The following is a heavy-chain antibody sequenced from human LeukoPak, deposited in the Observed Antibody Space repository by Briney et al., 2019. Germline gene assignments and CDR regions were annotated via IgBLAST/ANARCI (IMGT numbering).Heavy chain of an antibody. CDR3: AKDGNAHAYYFYHTDV. CDR1: GFSFSSYS. J-gene: IGHJ6*03. Sequence: GGSLRLSCAASGFSFSSYSMNWVRQAPGKGLEWVSTIVGSGKSANYADSVKGRFAISRDNSKNTLDLQMNSLRAEDTAIYYCAKDGNAHAYYFYHTDVWGKGTTVTVSS. D-gene: IGHD4-23*01. V-gene: IGHV3-23*01. CDR2: IVGSGKSA.